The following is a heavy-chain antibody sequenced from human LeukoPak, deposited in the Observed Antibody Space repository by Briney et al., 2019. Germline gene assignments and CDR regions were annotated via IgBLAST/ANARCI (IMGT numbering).Heavy chain of an antibody. Sequence: GGSLRLSCAASGFTFSSHSMNWVRQAPGKGLGWVSYISSSSNTIYYADAVKGRFTISRDNAKSSLYLQINSLRAEDTAVYYCARVGLDRRGYSGYEAFDYWGQGTLVTVSS. CDR3: ARVGLDRRGYSGYEAFDY. D-gene: IGHD5-12*01. J-gene: IGHJ4*02. V-gene: IGHV3-48*04. CDR2: ISSSSNTI. CDR1: GFTFSSHS.